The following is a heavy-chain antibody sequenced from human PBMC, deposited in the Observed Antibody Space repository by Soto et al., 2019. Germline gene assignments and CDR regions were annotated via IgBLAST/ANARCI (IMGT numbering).Heavy chain of an antibody. D-gene: IGHD4-17*01. J-gene: IGHJ4*02. CDR3: ARALPSTVGARRVYFDY. Sequence: QVQLQQWGAGLLKPSETLSLTCAVYGGSFSGYYWCWIRQPPGKGLQWSGEINHSGSTNYNPSLKSRVTISVDTSKNLFSLKLSSVTAAYTAVYYCARALPSTVGARRVYFDYWGQGTLVTVSS. V-gene: IGHV4-34*01. CDR1: GGSFSGYY. CDR2: INHSGST.